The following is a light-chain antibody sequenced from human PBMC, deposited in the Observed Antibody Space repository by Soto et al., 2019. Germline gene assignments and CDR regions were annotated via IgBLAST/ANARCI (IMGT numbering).Light chain of an antibody. CDR1: QTVSSY. CDR3: QQYGSSGT. J-gene: IGKJ1*01. V-gene: IGKV3-15*01. Sequence: EIVMTQSPATLSVSPGEGVTLSCRASQTVSSYLAWFQQKPGQAPRLLIYDASTRATGIPVRFSGSGSGTEFTLTISSLQSEDFAVYYCQQYGSSGTFGQGTKVDIK. CDR2: DAS.